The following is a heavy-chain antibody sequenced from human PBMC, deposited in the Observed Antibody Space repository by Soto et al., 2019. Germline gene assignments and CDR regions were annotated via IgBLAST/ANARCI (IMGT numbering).Heavy chain of an antibody. D-gene: IGHD2-2*01. CDR1: GYNFTTNW. CDR3: AIATHGSSYYEY. Sequence: GESLKISCEGSGYNFTTNWIAWVRQMPGKGLEWMGFIRLGVSEIRYIPSFQDQVTISAARSINTAYLQWSSLRASDTAMYYCAIATHGSSYYEYLGQGTPVTVSS. J-gene: IGHJ4*02. V-gene: IGHV5-51*01. CDR2: IRLGVSEI.